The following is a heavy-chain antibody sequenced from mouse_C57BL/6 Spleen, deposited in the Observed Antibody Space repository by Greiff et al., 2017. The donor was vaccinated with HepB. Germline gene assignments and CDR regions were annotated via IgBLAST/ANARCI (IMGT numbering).Heavy chain of an antibody. Sequence: EVKLVESGPGLVKPSQSLSLTCSITGYSITSGYYWNWIRQFPGNKLEWMGYISYDGSNNYNPSLKNRISITRDTSKNQFFLKLNSVTTEDTATYYCARVGEASYAMDYWGQGTSVTVSS. V-gene: IGHV3-6*01. CDR2: ISYDGSN. D-gene: IGHD3-1*01. J-gene: IGHJ4*01. CDR1: GYSITSGYY. CDR3: ARVGEASYAMDY.